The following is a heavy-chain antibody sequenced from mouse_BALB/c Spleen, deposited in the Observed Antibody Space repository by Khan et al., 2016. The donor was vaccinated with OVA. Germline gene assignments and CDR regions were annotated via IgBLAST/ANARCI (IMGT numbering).Heavy chain of an antibody. CDR3: TRHGYVAWFTY. J-gene: IGHJ3*01. V-gene: IGHV1S135*01. CDR2: IDPFSGGT. Sequence: VQLKQSGPELMKPGASVKISCRASGYSFTTYYIHWMMQSHGKSLEWIGYIDPFSGGTTYNQKFKGKTTLTVDKSSSTAYIHLSNLTSEDSAVYYCTRHGYVAWFTYWGQGTLVTVSA. D-gene: IGHD2-2*01. CDR1: GYSFTTYY.